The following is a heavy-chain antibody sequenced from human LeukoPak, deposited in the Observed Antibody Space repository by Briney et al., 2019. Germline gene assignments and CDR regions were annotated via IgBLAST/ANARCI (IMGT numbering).Heavy chain of an antibody. CDR2: IYYSGST. J-gene: IGHJ6*02. V-gene: IGHV4-61*08. CDR1: GGSISSGGYY. CDR3: ARDVGYSYGYAYYYYGMDV. D-gene: IGHD5-18*01. Sequence: SQTLSLTCTVSGGSISSGGYYWSWIRQPPGKGLEWIGYIYYSGSTNYNPSLKSRVTISVDTSKNQFSLKLSSVTAADTAVYYCARDVGYSYGYAYYYYGMDVWGQGTTVTVSS.